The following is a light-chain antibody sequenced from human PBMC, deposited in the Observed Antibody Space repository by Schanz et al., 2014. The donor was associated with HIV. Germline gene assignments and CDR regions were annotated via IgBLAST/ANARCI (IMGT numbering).Light chain of an antibody. V-gene: IGKV1-5*03. J-gene: IGKJ1*01. CDR2: KAS. CDR3: QKYSTVPPT. Sequence: DIQMTQPPSTLSASVGDRVSISCRASQSISTWLAWYQQKPGKAPKLLIYKASTLESGVPFRFSGSGSGTEFTLTISSLQPEDVATYYCQKYSTVPPTFGQGTKVEIK. CDR1: QSISTW.